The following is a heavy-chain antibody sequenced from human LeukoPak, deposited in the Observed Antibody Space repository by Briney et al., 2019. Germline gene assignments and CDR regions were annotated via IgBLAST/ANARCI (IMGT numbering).Heavy chain of an antibody. CDR1: GGSISSSSYY. CDR3: ARGEPGAATPPRDSRSPRTGYYYYMDV. J-gene: IGHJ6*03. D-gene: IGHD2-2*01. V-gene: IGHV4-39*01. CDR2: IYYSGST. Sequence: PSETLSLTCTVSGGSISSSSYYWGWIRQPPGQGLEWIGRIYYSGSTYYNPSLKSRVTISVDKSKNPFSLKLSSVTAADTAVYYCARGEPGAATPPRDSRSPRTGYYYYMDVWGKGTTVTVSS.